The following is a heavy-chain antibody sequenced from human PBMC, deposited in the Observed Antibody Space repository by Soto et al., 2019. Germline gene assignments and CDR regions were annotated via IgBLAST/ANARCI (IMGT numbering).Heavy chain of an antibody. V-gene: IGHV1-2*04. CDR1: GYTFTGYY. D-gene: IGHD2-2*01. Sequence: ASVKVSCKASGYTFTGYYMHWVRQAPGQGLEWMGWINPNSGGTNYAQKFQGWVTMTRDTSISTAYMELSRLRSDDTAVYYCARGYGPAAAIGPYYMDVWGKGTTVTVSS. J-gene: IGHJ6*03. CDR2: INPNSGGT. CDR3: ARGYGPAAAIGPYYMDV.